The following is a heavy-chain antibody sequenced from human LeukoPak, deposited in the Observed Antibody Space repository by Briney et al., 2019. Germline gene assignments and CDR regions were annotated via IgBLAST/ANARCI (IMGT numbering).Heavy chain of an antibody. J-gene: IGHJ3*02. CDR1: GGSINSYY. Sequence: SETLSLTCTVAGGSINSYYWSWIRQPPGKGLEWIGRIYSSASANYNPSLKSRVTMSLDTSKNQFSLNLTSVTAADTAVYYCARVLFTEEDAFDIWGQGTMVTVSS. CDR2: IYSSASA. V-gene: IGHV4-4*07. CDR3: ARVLFTEEDAFDI.